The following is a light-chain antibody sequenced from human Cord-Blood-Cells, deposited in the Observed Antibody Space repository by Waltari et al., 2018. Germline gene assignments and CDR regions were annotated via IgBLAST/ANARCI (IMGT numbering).Light chain of an antibody. Sequence: QSALTQPRSVSGSPGQSVTISCTGTSSDVGGYNYVSRYQQHPGKAPKLMIYDVSNLPSGVLDRCSGSKSGNTASLTISGLQAEDEADYYCCSYAGSVVFGGGTKLTVL. V-gene: IGLV2-11*01. J-gene: IGLJ2*01. CDR3: CSYAGSVV. CDR2: DVS. CDR1: SSDVGGYNY.